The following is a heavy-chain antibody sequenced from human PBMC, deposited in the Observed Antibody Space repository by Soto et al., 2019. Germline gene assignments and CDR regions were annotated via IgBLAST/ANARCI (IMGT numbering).Heavy chain of an antibody. J-gene: IGHJ4*02. CDR1: DDSIGPYY. CDR2: VYTSGST. CDR3: AREVVGNTWPGIFDS. Sequence: QEQLRESGTGLVKPSETLSLTCAISDDSIGPYYWSWIRQTPRKELQWIGYVYTSGSTKYNSSLKSRVTISLDASNRQFSLPMSSVTAADTGVYYCAREVVGNTWPGIFDSWGRGTLVVVSS. V-gene: IGHV4-4*08.